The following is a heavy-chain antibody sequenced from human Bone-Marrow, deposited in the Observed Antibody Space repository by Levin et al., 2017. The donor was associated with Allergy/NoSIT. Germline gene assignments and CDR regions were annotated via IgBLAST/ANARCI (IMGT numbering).Heavy chain of an antibody. V-gene: IGHV3-69-1*01. D-gene: IGHD3-16*02. CDR3: GRGGGISH. Sequence: GESLKISCAASGFTISDYNMHWVRQAPGRGLESVSFINDGGTIYYAESVKGRFTTSRDTAKNALELQMNSLGAEDTAVYYCGRGGGISHWGQGSRVTVSS. CDR2: INDGGTI. CDR1: GFTISDYN. J-gene: IGHJ4*02.